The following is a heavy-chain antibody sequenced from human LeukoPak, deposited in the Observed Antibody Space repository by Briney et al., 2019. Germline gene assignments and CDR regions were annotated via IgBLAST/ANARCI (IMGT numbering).Heavy chain of an antibody. V-gene: IGHV3-30-3*01. D-gene: IGHD3-10*01. CDR2: ISYDGDNE. CDR1: GFTFSNFA. CDR3: AREGYYGSGSPPSLYFDY. Sequence: GGSLRLSCAASGFTFSNFAMHWVRQAPGKGLEWVAVISYDGDNEYYADSVKGQFTISRDNSKDRLYLQMNSLRPEDTAIYYCAREGYYGSGSPPSLYFDYWGQGTLVTVSS. J-gene: IGHJ4*02.